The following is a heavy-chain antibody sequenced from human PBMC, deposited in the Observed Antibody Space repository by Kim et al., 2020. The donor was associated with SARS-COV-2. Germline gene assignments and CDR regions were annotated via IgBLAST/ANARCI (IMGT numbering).Heavy chain of an antibody. CDR2: INTDNRNT. CDR3: ARDGYNWGFGDY. CDR1: GYTFTTYA. D-gene: IGHD1-20*01. J-gene: IGHJ4*02. Sequence: ASVKVSCKASGYTFTTYAVMWVRQAPGQGLEWMGRINTDNRNTNSAQKFQGRVTMTIDTSTNTAFLELRSLRPDDTAIYFCARDGYNWGFGDYWGQGTLVTVSS. V-gene: IGHV1-18*01.